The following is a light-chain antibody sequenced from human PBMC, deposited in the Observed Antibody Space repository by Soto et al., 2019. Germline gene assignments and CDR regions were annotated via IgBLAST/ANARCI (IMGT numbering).Light chain of an antibody. J-gene: IGLJ3*02. V-gene: IGLV2-14*01. CDR2: EVS. Sequence: QSVLTQPASGSGSPGQSITISCTGTSSDVGGYNYVSWYQQHPGKAPKLMIYEVSNRPSGVSNRFSGSKSGNTASLTISGLQAEDEADYYCSSYTSSSTLGVFGGGTKVTVL. CDR3: SSYTSSSTLGV. CDR1: SSDVGGYNY.